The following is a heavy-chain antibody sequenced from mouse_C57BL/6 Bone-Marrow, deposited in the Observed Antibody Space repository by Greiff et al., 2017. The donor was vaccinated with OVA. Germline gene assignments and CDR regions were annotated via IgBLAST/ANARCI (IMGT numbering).Heavy chain of an antibody. Sequence: EVQLQQSGTVLARPGASVKMSCKTSGYTFTSYWMHWVKQRPGQGLEWIGAIYPGNSDTSYNQKFKGKAKLTAVTSASTAYMELSSLTNEDSAVYYCTRREVGPRYFDVWGTGTTVTVSS. CDR3: TRREVGPRYFDV. D-gene: IGHD1-1*02. V-gene: IGHV1-5*01. CDR1: GYTFTSYW. CDR2: IYPGNSDT. J-gene: IGHJ1*03.